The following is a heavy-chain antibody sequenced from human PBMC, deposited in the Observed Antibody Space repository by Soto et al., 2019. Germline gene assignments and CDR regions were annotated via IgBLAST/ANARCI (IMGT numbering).Heavy chain of an antibody. CDR1: GFSVTANY. Sequence: SCAVSGFSVTANYMSWVRQAPGKGLEWVSVIYSGGSTYYIDSVKGRFTISRDNAKNSLYLQMNSLRAEDTAVYYCARDSRVRMRGIMRGIVGMDVWGQGTAVTVSS. J-gene: IGHJ6*02. CDR3: ARDSRVRMRGIMRGIVGMDV. CDR2: IYSGGST. D-gene: IGHD3-10*01. V-gene: IGHV3-53*01.